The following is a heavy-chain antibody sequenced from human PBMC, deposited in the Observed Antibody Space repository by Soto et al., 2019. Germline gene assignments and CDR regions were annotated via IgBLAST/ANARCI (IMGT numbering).Heavy chain of an antibody. J-gene: IGHJ6*03. V-gene: IGHV3-23*01. D-gene: IGHD3-3*01. CDR3: AKNDFWSGRTYYYMDV. Sequence: PGGSLILSCAASGFTFSSYAMSWVRQAPGKGLEWVSAISGSGGSTYYADSVKGRFTISRDNSKNTLYLQMNSLRAEDTAVYYCAKNDFWSGRTYYYMDVWGKGTTVTVSS. CDR1: GFTFSSYA. CDR2: ISGSGGST.